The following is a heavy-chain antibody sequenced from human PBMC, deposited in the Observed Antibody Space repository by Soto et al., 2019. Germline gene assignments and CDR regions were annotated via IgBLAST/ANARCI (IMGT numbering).Heavy chain of an antibody. J-gene: IGHJ4*02. CDR1: GGSISSGGYS. CDR2: IYHSGRM. Sequence: QLQLQESGSGLVKPSQTLSLTCAVSGGSISSGGYSWSWIRPAPGKGLEWIGYIYHSGRMYYLPSLKSRVTISVDRSKNQCSLKVSSVTAADAAVYYCARVLDYWGQGTLVTVSS. CDR3: ARVLDY. V-gene: IGHV4-30-2*01.